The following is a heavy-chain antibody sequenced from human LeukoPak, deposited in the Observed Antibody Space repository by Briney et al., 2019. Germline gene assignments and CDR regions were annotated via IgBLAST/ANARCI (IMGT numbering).Heavy chain of an antibody. CDR1: GGSISGGSYY. CDR2: IHHTGRT. V-gene: IGHV4-39*01. D-gene: IGHD3-22*01. J-gene: IGHJ4*02. Sequence: SETLSLTCTVSGGSISGGSYYWGWIRQPPGKGLEWIGTIHHTGRTYYNPSLTSRVTISVDTSKNQFSLKLSSVTAADTAVYYCARGGGWLRKLTYYYDSSGQPTGFDYWGQGTLVTVSS. CDR3: ARGGGWLRKLTYYYDSSGQPTGFDY.